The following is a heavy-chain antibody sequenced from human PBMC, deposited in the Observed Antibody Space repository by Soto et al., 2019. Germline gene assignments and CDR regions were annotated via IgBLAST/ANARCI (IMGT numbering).Heavy chain of an antibody. CDR2: IRHDGSGP. CDR1: GFTFSSYW. CDR3: VRGDGDQYDGHGYLGRH. D-gene: IGHD5-12*01. V-gene: IGHV3-74*01. Sequence: EVQLVESGGGVVQPGGSLTLSCAASGFTFSSYWMHWVRQAPGKGLVWVSRIRHDGSGPDYVDSVKGRLTISRDNVRNMLYPQMNSLGPEDTAGYFCVRGDGDQYDGHGYLGRHWGQGTLVTVSP. J-gene: IGHJ4*02.